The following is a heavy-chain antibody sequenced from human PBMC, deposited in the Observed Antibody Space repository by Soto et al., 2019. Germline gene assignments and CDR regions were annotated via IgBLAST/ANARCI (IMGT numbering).Heavy chain of an antibody. Sequence: GGSLSLSCTASGFTFSNYAMSWVPQAPGKGQEWVSTFSSSGGGTYYAGSVKGRFTISRDNSKNTLYLQMNSLRAEDTAVYYCTKANRYCSGANCFTFDYWGLGTLVTVSS. CDR1: GFTFSNYA. V-gene: IGHV3-23*01. CDR2: FSSSGGGT. CDR3: TKANRYCSGANCFTFDY. D-gene: IGHD2-15*01. J-gene: IGHJ4*02.